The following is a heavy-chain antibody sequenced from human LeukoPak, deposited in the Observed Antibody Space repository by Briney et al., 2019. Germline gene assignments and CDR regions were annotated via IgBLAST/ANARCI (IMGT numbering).Heavy chain of an antibody. Sequence: GGSLRLSCAASGFTFSSYSMNWVRQAPGKGLEWVSSISSSSSYIYYADSVKGRFTISRDNAKNTLYLQMNSLRAEDTAVYYCARASILEWLLLDVWGKGTTVTVSS. CDR3: ARASILEWLLLDV. CDR2: ISSSSSYI. D-gene: IGHD3-3*01. CDR1: GFTFSSYS. V-gene: IGHV3-21*01. J-gene: IGHJ6*04.